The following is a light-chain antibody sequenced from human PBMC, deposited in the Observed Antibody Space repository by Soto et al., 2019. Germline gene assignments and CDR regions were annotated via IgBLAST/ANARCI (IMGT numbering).Light chain of an antibody. CDR1: QSVSSN. CDR3: QQYHHWPPLT. Sequence: EIVMTQSPATLSVSPGGRATLSCRASQSVSSNLAWYRHRPGQAPRLLIYGASTRATGIPARFSGSGSGTEFTLTISSLQSEDSAVYYCQQYHHWPPLTFGGGTKVEIK. V-gene: IGKV3D-15*01. CDR2: GAS. J-gene: IGKJ4*01.